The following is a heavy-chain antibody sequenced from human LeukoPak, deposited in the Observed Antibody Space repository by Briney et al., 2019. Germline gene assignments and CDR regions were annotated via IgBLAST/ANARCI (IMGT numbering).Heavy chain of an antibody. CDR3: ARAYCSSTSCYKGAPHYFDY. D-gene: IGHD2-2*02. J-gene: IGHJ4*02. CDR2: VSAYNGNT. CDR1: GYTFTSYG. Sequence: ASVKVSCKASGYTFTSYGISWVRQAPGQGLEWMGWVSAYNGNTNCAQKLQGRVTMTTDTSTSTAYMELRSLRSDDTAVYYCARAYCSSTSCYKGAPHYFDYWGQGTLVTVSS. V-gene: IGHV1-18*01.